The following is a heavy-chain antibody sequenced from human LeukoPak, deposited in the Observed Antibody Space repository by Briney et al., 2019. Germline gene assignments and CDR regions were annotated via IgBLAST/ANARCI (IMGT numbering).Heavy chain of an antibody. CDR2: ISTNSAFI. J-gene: IGHJ4*02. CDR3: ACLRGPSDY. V-gene: IGHV3-21*01. D-gene: IGHD4-17*01. CDR1: GFTFINYS. Sequence: PGGSLRLSCTASGFTFINYSMNWVRQAPGKGLEWVSSISTNSAFIYYADSVRGRFTIYRDNTKNSHLQMDSLTADDTAVYFCACLRGPSDYWGQGTLVTVSS.